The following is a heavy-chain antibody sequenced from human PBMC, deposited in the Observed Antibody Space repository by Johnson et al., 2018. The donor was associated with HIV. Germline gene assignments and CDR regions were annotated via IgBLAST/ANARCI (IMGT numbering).Heavy chain of an antibody. D-gene: IGHD3/OR15-3a*01. CDR1: GFTFSSYA. CDR2: ISYDGGDK. CDR3: ARSGDSIGSFWAGGAFDI. Sequence: QVQLVESGGGVVQPGRSLRLSCAASGFTFSSYAMHWVRQAPAKGLEWVAIISYDGGDKDYADSVKGRFTISRDSSKNTLYLQMNSLRAEDTAVYYCARSGDSIGSFWAGGAFDIWGQGTMVTVSS. V-gene: IGHV3-30*14. J-gene: IGHJ3*02.